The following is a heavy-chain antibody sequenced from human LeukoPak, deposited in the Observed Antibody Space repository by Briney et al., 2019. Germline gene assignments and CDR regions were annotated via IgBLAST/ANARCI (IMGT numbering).Heavy chain of an antibody. D-gene: IGHD3-22*01. CDR3: ARDPDYYYDSSGYPYYFDY. V-gene: IGHV7-4-1*02. J-gene: IGHJ4*02. Sequence: ASVKVSCKASGYTFTSYAMNWVRQAPEQGLEWMGWINTNTGNPTYAQGFTGRFVFSLDTSVSTAYLQISSLKAEDTAVYYCARDPDYYYDSSGYPYYFDYWGQGTLVTVSS. CDR2: INTNTGNP. CDR1: GYTFTSYA.